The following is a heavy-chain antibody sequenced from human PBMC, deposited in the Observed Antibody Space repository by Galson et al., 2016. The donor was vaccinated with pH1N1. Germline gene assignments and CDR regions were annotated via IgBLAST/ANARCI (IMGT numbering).Heavy chain of an antibody. D-gene: IGHD1-1*01. CDR3: ARCNSYNNCHGSFEY. J-gene: IGHJ4*02. CDR2: ISPDTGDT. CDR1: GYTFIAYY. Sequence: SVKVSCKASGYTFIAYYIHWVRQAPGQGLEWMGWISPDTGDTYYAQSFQGRVTMTRDTSISTAYMELSRLRYDDTALYYCARCNSYNNCHGSFEYWGQGTLVTVSS. V-gene: IGHV1-2*02.